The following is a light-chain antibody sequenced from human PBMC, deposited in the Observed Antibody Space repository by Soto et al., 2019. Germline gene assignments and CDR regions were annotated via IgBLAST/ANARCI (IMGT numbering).Light chain of an antibody. CDR2: EVT. Sequence: QSALTQPASVSGSPGQSSTISFTCTSNDIGASNYVSWYQQHPGKSPRLMIYEVTNRPSGVSNRFSGSKSGNTASLTISGLQAEDEADYHCSAYTRSSTVVFGGGTQLTVL. CDR3: SAYTRSSTVV. J-gene: IGLJ2*01. CDR1: SNDIGASNY. V-gene: IGLV2-14*01.